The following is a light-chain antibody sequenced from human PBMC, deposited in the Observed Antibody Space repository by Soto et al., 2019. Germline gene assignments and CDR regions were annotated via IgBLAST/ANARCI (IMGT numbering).Light chain of an antibody. V-gene: IGLV2-14*01. CDR3: CSYTGITDTLPYA. CDR1: SSDIGAYNS. J-gene: IGLJ1*01. Sequence: QSALTQPASVSGSPGQSITVSCTGTSSDIGAYNSVSWYQQHPGTAPKLILYEVSNRPAGISDRFSGSKSAITASLTISGLQAEDEADYFCCSYTGITDTLPYAFGTGTKVTVL. CDR2: EVS.